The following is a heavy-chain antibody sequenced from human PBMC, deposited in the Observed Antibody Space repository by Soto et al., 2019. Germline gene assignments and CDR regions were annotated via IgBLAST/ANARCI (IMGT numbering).Heavy chain of an antibody. J-gene: IGHJ5*02. CDR2: IKSKTDGGTT. D-gene: IGHD1-1*01. CDR3: TTDRDLPAPTLESNWFDP. Sequence: GGSLRLSWAASGFTFSNAWMSWVRQAPGKGLEWVGRIKSKTDGGTTDYAAPVKGRFTISRDDSKNTLYLQMNSLKTEDTAVYYCTTDRDLPAPTLESNWFDPWGQGTLVTVSS. V-gene: IGHV3-15*01. CDR1: GFTFSNAW.